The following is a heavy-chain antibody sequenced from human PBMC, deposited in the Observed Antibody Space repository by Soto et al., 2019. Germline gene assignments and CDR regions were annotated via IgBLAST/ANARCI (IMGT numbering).Heavy chain of an antibody. Sequence: QMQLVQSGAEVKKTGSSVTVSCRALGNTFTYRYLHWVRQAPGQALEWMGWITPFNGDVHYAQKVQARVTITRDRSINTAYMRMSSLRSEDTAMYYCASGGAGSGPFTWELPDHWGQGTLVTVSS. CDR2: ITPFNGDV. CDR3: ASGGAGSGPFTWELPDH. D-gene: IGHD1-26*01. J-gene: IGHJ4*02. V-gene: IGHV1-45*02. CDR1: GNTFTYRY.